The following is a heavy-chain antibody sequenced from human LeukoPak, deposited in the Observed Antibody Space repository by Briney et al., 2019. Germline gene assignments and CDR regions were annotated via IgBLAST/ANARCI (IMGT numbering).Heavy chain of an antibody. Sequence: GGSLRLSCSASGITFTSYAMTWVRQAPGKGLEWVSSISGSGDSSYYADSVKGRFTISRDNSKNTLYLQMNSLRAEDTAVYYCAKDPNYYGSGSYPNWGQGTLVTVSS. D-gene: IGHD3-10*01. J-gene: IGHJ4*02. CDR3: AKDPNYYGSGSYPN. CDR2: ISGSGDSS. V-gene: IGHV3-23*01. CDR1: GITFTSYA.